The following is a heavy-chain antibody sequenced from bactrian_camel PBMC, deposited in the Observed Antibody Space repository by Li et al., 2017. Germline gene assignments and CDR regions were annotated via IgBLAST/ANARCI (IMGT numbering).Heavy chain of an antibody. CDR1: GLTFVGGNC. J-gene: IGHJ4*01. CDR3: AADRYGGSWNLGALCVRTQYEHNY. V-gene: IGHV3S55*01. CDR2: ITSGGNP. Sequence: HVQLVESGGGSVQAGGSLRLSCAASGLTFVGGNCMAWFRQAPGKDREGVASITSGGNPASTDAVKGRFTISRDNANNTLFLQMNNLKPEDTAMYYCAADRYGGSWNLGALCVRTQYEHNYWGQGTQVTVS. D-gene: IGHD6*01.